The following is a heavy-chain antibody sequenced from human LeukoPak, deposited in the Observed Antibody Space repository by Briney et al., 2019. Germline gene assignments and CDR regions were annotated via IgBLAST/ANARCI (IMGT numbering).Heavy chain of an antibody. V-gene: IGHV1-18*01. Sequence: ASVTVSFKASGYTFTNYGISWVRQAPGQGLEWMGWISAYNGNTNYAQKLQGRVTMTTDTSTSTAYMELRSLRSGDTAVYYCARWVVRGVISYYGMDVWGQGTTVTVSS. J-gene: IGHJ6*02. D-gene: IGHD3-10*01. CDR1: GYTFTNYG. CDR2: ISAYNGNT. CDR3: ARWVVRGVISYYGMDV.